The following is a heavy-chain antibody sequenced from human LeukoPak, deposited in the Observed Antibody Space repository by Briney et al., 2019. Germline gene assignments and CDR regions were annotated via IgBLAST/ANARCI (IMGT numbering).Heavy chain of an antibody. Sequence: GRSLRLSCAASGFTFSSYAMHWVRQAPGKGLEWVAVISYDGSNKYYADSVKGRFTISRDNSKNTLYLQMNSLRAEDTAVYYCARDPTTMIVRGAFDIWGQGTMVTVSS. D-gene: IGHD3-22*01. CDR2: ISYDGSNK. V-gene: IGHV3-30*04. CDR3: ARDPTTMIVRGAFDI. J-gene: IGHJ3*02. CDR1: GFTFSSYA.